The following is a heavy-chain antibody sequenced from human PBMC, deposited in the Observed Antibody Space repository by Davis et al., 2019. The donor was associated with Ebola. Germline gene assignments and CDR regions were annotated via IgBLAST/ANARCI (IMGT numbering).Heavy chain of an antibody. V-gene: IGHV1-18*04. CDR1: GYDFNIYT. D-gene: IGHD2-2*01. Sequence: ASVKVSCKASGYDFNIYTITWVRQAPGQGLEWVGLFTVYSGKTDYAQKFQDRVSVTTDMSTDTAFMELRNLRDDDTAVYYCARLGKGWGHCVETNCWGGMGVWGQGTTVTVSS. J-gene: IGHJ6*02. CDR3: ARLGKGWGHCVETNCWGGMGV. CDR2: FTVYSGKT.